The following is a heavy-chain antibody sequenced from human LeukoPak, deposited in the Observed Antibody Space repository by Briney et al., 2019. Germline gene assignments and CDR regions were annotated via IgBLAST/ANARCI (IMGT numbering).Heavy chain of an antibody. CDR3: ARDPGAYYDSSGYLNWFDP. CDR1: GGSISSYY. V-gene: IGHV4-4*09. CDR2: IYTSGST. D-gene: IGHD3-22*01. Sequence: SETLSLTCTVSGGSISSYYWSWIRQPPGKGLEWIGYIYTSGSTNYNPSLKSRVTISVDTSKNQFSLKLSSVTAADTAVYYCARDPGAYYDSSGYLNWFDPWGQGTLVTVSS. J-gene: IGHJ5*02.